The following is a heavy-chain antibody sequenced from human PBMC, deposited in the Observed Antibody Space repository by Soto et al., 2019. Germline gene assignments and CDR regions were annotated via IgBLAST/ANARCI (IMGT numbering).Heavy chain of an antibody. CDR2: ISAYNGNT. J-gene: IGHJ6*02. Sequence: ASVKVSCKASGYTFTSYGISWVRQAPGQGLEWMGWISAYNGNTNYAQKLQGRVTMTTDTSTSTAYMELRSLRSDDTAVYYCARTEWLPGTYYYNGMDVWDQGTTVTVSS. D-gene: IGHD5-12*01. CDR1: GYTFTSYG. CDR3: ARTEWLPGTYYYNGMDV. V-gene: IGHV1-18*01.